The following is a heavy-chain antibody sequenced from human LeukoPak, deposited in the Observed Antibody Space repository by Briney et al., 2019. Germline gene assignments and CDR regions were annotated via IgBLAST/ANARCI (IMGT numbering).Heavy chain of an antibody. CDR2: VHPDGANT. D-gene: IGHD3-3*01. V-gene: IGHV3-74*01. J-gene: IGHJ4*02. CDR1: GFTFSSYW. Sequence: GGSLRLSCTASGFTFSSYWMDWVRQVPGKGPVWVSRVHPDGANTAYSDSVKGRFTISRDNSKNTLYLQMNSLRAEDTAVYYCAKSRSDVVDYWGQGTLVTVSS. CDR3: AKSRSDVVDY.